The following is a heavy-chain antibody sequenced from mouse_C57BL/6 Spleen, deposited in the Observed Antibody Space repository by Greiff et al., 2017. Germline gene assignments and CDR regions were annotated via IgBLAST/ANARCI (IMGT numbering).Heavy chain of an antibody. CDR3: ARSGLGPFAY. V-gene: IGHV1-69*01. CDR1: GYTFTSYW. Sequence: QVQLQQPGAELVMPGASVKLSCKASGYTFTSYWMHWVKQRPGQGLEWIGEIDPSDSYTNYNQKFKGKSTLTVDKSSSTAYMQLSSLTSEDSAVYYGARSGLGPFAYWGQGTLVTVSA. J-gene: IGHJ3*01. D-gene: IGHD4-1*01. CDR2: IDPSDSYT.